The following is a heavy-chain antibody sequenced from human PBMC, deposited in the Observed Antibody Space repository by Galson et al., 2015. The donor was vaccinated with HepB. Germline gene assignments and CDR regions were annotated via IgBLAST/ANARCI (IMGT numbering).Heavy chain of an antibody. CDR3: AKDLVNYFDY. Sequence: SLRLSCAASGFTFDDYAMHWVRQAPGKGLEWVSGISWNSGSIGYADSVKGRFTISRDNAKNSLYLQMNSLRAEDTALYYCAKDLVNYFDYWGQGTLVTVSS. D-gene: IGHD4-23*01. V-gene: IGHV3-9*01. J-gene: IGHJ4*02. CDR1: GFTFDDYA. CDR2: ISWNSGSI.